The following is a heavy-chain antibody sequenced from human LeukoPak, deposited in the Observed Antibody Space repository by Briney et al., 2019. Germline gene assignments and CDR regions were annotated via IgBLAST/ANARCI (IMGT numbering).Heavy chain of an antibody. J-gene: IGHJ6*02. CDR3: ANERFLRYGMDV. D-gene: IGHD2-21*01. Sequence: GGSLRLSCAASGFTFSSYAMSWARQAPGKGLEWVSAISGSGGSTYYADSVKGRFTISRDNSKNTLYLQMNSLRAEDTAVYYCANERFLRYGMDVWGQGTTVTVSS. CDR1: GFTFSSYA. CDR2: ISGSGGST. V-gene: IGHV3-23*01.